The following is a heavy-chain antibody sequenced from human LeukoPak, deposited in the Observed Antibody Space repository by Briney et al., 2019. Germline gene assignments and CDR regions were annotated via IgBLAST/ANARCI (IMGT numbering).Heavy chain of an antibody. CDR1: GNSW. J-gene: IGHJ4*02. Sequence: GGSLRLSCAASGNSWMHWVRQAPGKGLVWVSHINSDGSWTGYADSVKGRFTISKDNAKNTVYLQMNSLRAEDTAVYYCARRYFDYWGQGTLVTVSS. V-gene: IGHV3-74*01. CDR2: INSDGSWT. CDR3: ARRYFDY.